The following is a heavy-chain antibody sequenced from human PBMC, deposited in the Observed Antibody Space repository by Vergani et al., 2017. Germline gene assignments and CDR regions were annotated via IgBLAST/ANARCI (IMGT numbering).Heavy chain of an antibody. J-gene: IGHJ4*02. V-gene: IGHV3-21*01. Sequence: EVQLVESGGGLVQPGGSLRLSCAASGFTFSSYSMNWVRQAPGKGLEWVSSISSSSSYIYYADSVKGRFTISSDNAKQSLCLQMNSLRAEDTAVYYCARDRPSIAARRVGGTDYWGQGTLVTVSS. CDR3: ARDRPSIAARRVGGTDY. D-gene: IGHD6-6*01. CDR1: GFTFSSYS. CDR2: ISSSSSYI.